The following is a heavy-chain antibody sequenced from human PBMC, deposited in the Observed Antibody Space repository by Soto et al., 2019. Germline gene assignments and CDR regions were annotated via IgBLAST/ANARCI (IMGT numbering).Heavy chain of an antibody. V-gene: IGHV4-61*08. CDR1: GGSISSGDYY. CDR2: IYYSGST. Sequence: SETLSLTCTVSGGSISSGDYYWSWIRQPPGKGLEWIGYIYYSGSTNYNPSLKSRVTISVDTSKNQFSLKLSSVTAADTAVYYCARGGYSYGSYYYYYYGMDVWGQGTTVTVSS. D-gene: IGHD5-18*01. J-gene: IGHJ6*02. CDR3: ARGGYSYGSYYYYYYGMDV.